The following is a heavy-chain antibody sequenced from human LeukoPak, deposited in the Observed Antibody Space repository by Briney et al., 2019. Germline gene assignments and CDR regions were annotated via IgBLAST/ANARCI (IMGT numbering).Heavy chain of an antibody. D-gene: IGHD3-10*01. V-gene: IGHV3-33*01. J-gene: IGHJ3*02. Sequence: GGSLRLSCAASGFTFSSYAMHWVRQAPGKGLEWVAVIWYDGSNKYYVDSVKGRFTISRDNSKNTLSLQMNSLRAEDTAVYYCARDTVTYYYGSGSAPGAFDIWGQGTMVTVSS. CDR2: IWYDGSNK. CDR1: GFTFSSYA. CDR3: ARDTVTYYYGSGSAPGAFDI.